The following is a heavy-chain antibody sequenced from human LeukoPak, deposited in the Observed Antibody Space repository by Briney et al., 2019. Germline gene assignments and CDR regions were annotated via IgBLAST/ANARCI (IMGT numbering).Heavy chain of an antibody. D-gene: IGHD3-22*01. CDR1: GYTFTSYG. V-gene: IGHV1-18*01. CDR3: ARVYDSSGYHWDYFDY. Sequence: GASVKVSCKASGYTFTSYGISWVRQAPGQGLEWMGWISAYNGNTNYAQKLQGRVTMTTDTSTSTAYVELRSLRSDDTAVYYCARVYDSSGYHWDYFDYWGQGTLVTVSS. J-gene: IGHJ4*02. CDR2: ISAYNGNT.